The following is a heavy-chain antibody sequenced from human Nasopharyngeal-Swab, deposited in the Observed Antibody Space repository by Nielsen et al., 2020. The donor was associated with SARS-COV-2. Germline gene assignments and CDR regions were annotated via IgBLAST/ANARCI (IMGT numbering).Heavy chain of an antibody. CDR3: ARGLGQYYYDSSGHYFFDY. V-gene: IGHV4-34*01. CDR1: GGSFSGYY. J-gene: IGHJ4*02. CDR2: INHSGST. D-gene: IGHD3-22*01. Sequence: SETLSLTCAVYGGSFSGYYWSWIRQPPGKGLEWIGEINHSGSTNYNPSLKSRVTISVDTSKNQFSLKLSSVTAADTAVYYCARGLGQYYYDSSGHYFFDYWGQGTLVTVSS.